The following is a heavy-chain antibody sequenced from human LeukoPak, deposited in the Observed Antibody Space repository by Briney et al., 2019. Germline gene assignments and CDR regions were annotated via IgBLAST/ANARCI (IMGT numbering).Heavy chain of an antibody. D-gene: IGHD1-26*01. J-gene: IGHJ4*02. V-gene: IGHV5-51*01. CDR3: ARRRDLYSGSYYPFDY. CDR2: IYPGDSDA. Sequence: GESLKTSCKGSGYSFTSYWIGWVRQMPGKGLKWMGIIYPGDSDARYSPSFQGQVTISADKSISTAYLQWSSLKASDTAMYYCARRRDLYSGSYYPFDYWGQGTLVTVSS. CDR1: GYSFTSYW.